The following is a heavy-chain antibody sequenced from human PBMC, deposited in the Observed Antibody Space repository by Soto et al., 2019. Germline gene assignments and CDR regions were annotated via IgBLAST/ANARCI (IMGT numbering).Heavy chain of an antibody. CDR1: GYTFTAYF. J-gene: IGHJ4*02. Sequence: ASVKVSCKASGYTFTAYFMHWVRQAPGQGLEWMGIVHPSGGSTNYAQRFQDRVTMAWDTSTSTVYMELGSLRSDDAALYYCARAHYSSSSFYFDLWGQGTLVTVSS. D-gene: IGHD6-6*01. CDR2: VHPSGGST. V-gene: IGHV1-46*01. CDR3: ARAHYSSSSFYFDL.